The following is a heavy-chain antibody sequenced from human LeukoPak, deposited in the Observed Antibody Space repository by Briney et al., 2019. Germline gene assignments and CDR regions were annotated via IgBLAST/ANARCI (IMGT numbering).Heavy chain of an antibody. V-gene: IGHV1-24*01. J-gene: IGHJ4*02. CDR3: ATELRSGYFDY. Sequence: ASVKVSCKVSGYTLTELSMHWVRQAPGKGLEWMGGFDPEDDERVYAQKFQGRVTMTEDTSTDTAYMELSSLRSEDTAIYYCATELRSGYFDYWGQGTLVTVSS. CDR1: GYTLTELS. D-gene: IGHD3-22*01. CDR2: FDPEDDER.